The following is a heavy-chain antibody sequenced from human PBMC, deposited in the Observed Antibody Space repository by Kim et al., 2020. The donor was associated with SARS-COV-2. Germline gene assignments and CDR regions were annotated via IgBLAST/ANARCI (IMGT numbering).Heavy chain of an antibody. V-gene: IGHV3-72*01. D-gene: IGHD3-10*01. CDR3: ARDAAGAMDA. J-gene: IGHJ6*02. Sequence: YAPSVKGRFSVSRENSKDTLYLRMSSLKTESTAGYYCARDAAGAMDAWGQGTPVTVSS.